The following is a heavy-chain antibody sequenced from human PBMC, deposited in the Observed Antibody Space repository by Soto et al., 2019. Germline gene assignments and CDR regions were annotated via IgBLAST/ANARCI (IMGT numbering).Heavy chain of an antibody. J-gene: IGHJ2*01. CDR3: ERTGKSYGYEYRYVDL. Sequence: QVQLVQSGAEVKKPGSSVKVSCKASGGTFSSYAISWVRQAPGQGLEWMGGIIPIFGTANYAKKFQGRVTITADESTRTAYMELRSLRSEHPAVYYCERTGKSYGYEYRYVDLWGRGTLVTVSS. D-gene: IGHD5-18*01. V-gene: IGHV1-69*12. CDR2: IIPIFGTA. CDR1: GGTFSSYA.